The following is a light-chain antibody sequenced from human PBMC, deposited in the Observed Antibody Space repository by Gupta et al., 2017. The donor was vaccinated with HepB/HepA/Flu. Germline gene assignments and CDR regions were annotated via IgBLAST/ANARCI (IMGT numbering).Light chain of an antibody. V-gene: IGLV2-18*02. J-gene: IGLJ1*01. CDR2: EVD. CDR3: SSYTTSSTYV. Sequence: QSALTQPPPVSGSPGQSVTTSCTGPSSDIGSYNRVSWYHQSPGTAPKLIIYEVDNRPSGVPDRFSGSKSGNTASLTISGLQTEDEADYYCSSYTTSSTYVFGIGTKVTVL. CDR1: SSDIGSYNR.